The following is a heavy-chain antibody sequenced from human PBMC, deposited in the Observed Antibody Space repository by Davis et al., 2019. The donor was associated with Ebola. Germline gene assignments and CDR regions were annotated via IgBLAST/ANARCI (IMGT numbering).Heavy chain of an antibody. V-gene: IGHV3-74*01. Sequence: PGGSLRLSCAGSRFTFSSYWMHWVRQAPGKGLVWVSRINSDGSSTRFADSVKGRFTISRDNAKNTLYLQMNSLRAEDTAVYYCARDSPTPGYWGQGTLVTVSS. CDR3: ARDSPTPGY. D-gene: IGHD2-2*03. J-gene: IGHJ3*01. CDR1: RFTFSSYW. CDR2: INSDGSST.